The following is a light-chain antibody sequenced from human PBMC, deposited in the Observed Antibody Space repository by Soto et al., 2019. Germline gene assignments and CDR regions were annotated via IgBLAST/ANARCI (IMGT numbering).Light chain of an antibody. J-gene: IGKJ3*01. V-gene: IGKV3-15*01. CDR1: QNVRSN. CDR3: QQYNNWPPLFT. CDR2: GAS. Sequence: EIMMKQSPATLSVSPGERATLSCWASQNVRSNLAWYQQKSGQAPRLLIYGASTRATDIPARFSGSGSGTEFTLTISSLQSDDSAVYYCQQYNNWPPLFTFGPGTKVEIK.